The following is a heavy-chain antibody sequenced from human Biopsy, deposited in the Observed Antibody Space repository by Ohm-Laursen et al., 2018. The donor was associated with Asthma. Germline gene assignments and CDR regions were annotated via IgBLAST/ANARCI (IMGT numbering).Heavy chain of an antibody. CDR1: GFSLSSSGAN. CDR3: TRHNDY. J-gene: IGHJ4*02. V-gene: IGHV2-70*04. Sequence: TQTLTLTCSFSGFSLSSSGANVNWIRQPPGKALEWLARIDWEEDKFYSTSLRTRLTISKGSSEDQVVLPMTNMGPVDTATYYCTRHNDYWGPGILVTVSS. D-gene: IGHD1-14*01. CDR2: IDWEEDK.